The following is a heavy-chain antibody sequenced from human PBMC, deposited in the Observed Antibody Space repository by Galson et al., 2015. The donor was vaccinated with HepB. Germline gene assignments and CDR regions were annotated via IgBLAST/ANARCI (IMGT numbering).Heavy chain of an antibody. CDR1: GFTFSSYG. Sequence: SLRLSCAASGFTFSSYGMHWVRQAPGKGLEWVAFIDWHGSDDYYGDSAKGRFSVSRDNSRNTLFLQMNSLTVEDTAVYYCARDYKSGWCNWFDPWGQGTLVTVSS. CDR2: IDWHGSDD. CDR3: ARDYKSGWCNWFDP. J-gene: IGHJ5*02. V-gene: IGHV3-33*02. D-gene: IGHD6-19*01.